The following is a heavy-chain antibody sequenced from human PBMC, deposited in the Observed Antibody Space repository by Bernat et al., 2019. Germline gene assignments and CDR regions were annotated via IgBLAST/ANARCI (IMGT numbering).Heavy chain of an antibody. CDR2: ISGSGGST. J-gene: IGHJ4*02. V-gene: IGHV3-23*01. CDR1: GFTFSSYA. CDR3: ASEIAVAAIDPVDY. D-gene: IGHD6-19*01. Sequence: EVQLLESGGGLVQPGGSLRLSCAASGFTFSSYAMSWVRQAPGKGLEWVSAISGSGGSTYYAEAAKGRFTISKDNSKNTLYRQMNSLRAENTDVYYCASEIAVAAIDPVDYWGQGTLVTVSS.